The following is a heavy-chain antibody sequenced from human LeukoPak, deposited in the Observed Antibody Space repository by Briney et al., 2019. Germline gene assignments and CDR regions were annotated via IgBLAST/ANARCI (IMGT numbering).Heavy chain of an antibody. CDR1: GYTLTELS. D-gene: IGHD4-11*01. J-gene: IGHJ4*02. Sequence: GSVKVSCKVSGYTLTELSMHWVRQAPGKGLEWMGGFDPEDGETIYAQKFQGRVTMTEDTSTDTAYMELSSLRSEDTAVYYCATVLRTTVTTLAYWGQGTLVTVSS. CDR3: ATVLRTTVTTLAY. V-gene: IGHV1-24*01. CDR2: FDPEDGET.